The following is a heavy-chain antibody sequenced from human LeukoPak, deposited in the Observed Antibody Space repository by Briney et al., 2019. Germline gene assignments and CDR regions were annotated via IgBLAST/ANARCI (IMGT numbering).Heavy chain of an antibody. V-gene: IGHV3-53*01. CDR2: IYYNADT. J-gene: IGHJ4*02. D-gene: IGHD3-16*01. CDR1: GFTVSSNN. CDR3: GTFGGTVAPGF. Sequence: AGGSLRLSCAASGFTVSSNNLAWVGQAPGRGLQWVSTIYYNADTKYADSVRGRFTISRDNSKSTLHLQLNGLRAEDTAVYYCGTFGGTVAPGFWGQGTLVTVSS.